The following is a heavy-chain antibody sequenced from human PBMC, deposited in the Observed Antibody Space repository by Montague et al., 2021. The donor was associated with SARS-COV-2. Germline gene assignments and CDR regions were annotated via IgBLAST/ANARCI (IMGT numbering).Heavy chain of an antibody. CDR2: ISYDGSNK. D-gene: IGHD1-26*01. J-gene: IGHJ4*02. Sequence: YLRLSCAASGFTFSSYAMHWVRQAPGKGLEWVAVISYDGSNKYYADPVKGRFTISRDNSKNTLYLQMNSLRAEDTAVYYCARPYSGSYYGYFDYWGQGTLVTVSS. CDR1: GFTFSSYA. CDR3: ARPYSGSYYGYFDY. V-gene: IGHV3-30*04.